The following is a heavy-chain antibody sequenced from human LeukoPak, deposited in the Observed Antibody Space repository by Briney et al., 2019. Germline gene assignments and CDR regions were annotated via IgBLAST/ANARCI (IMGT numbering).Heavy chain of an antibody. CDR3: ARGYGDYGSLFDY. V-gene: IGHV4-31*03. Sequence: SETLSLTCTVSGGSISSGGYYWSWIRQHPGKGLEWIGYIYYSGSTYYNPSLKSRVTISVGTSKNQFSLKLSSVTAADTAVYYCARGYGDYGSLFDYWGQGTLVTVSS. CDR2: IYYSGST. CDR1: GGSISSGGYY. D-gene: IGHD4-17*01. J-gene: IGHJ4*02.